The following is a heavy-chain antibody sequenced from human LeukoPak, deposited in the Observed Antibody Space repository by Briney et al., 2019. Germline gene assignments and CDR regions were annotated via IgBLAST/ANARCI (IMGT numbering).Heavy chain of an antibody. Sequence: GGSLRLSCAASGFIVSGDFMSWVRQAPGKGLEWVSVIYSDGSTYYADSVKGRFTISRDNSKNSLYLQMNSLRTEDTAMYYCTRWRWQQSEFDYWGQGTLVTVSS. J-gene: IGHJ4*02. D-gene: IGHD5-24*01. CDR1: GFIVSGDF. CDR2: IYSDGST. V-gene: IGHV3-66*01. CDR3: TRWRWQQSEFDY.